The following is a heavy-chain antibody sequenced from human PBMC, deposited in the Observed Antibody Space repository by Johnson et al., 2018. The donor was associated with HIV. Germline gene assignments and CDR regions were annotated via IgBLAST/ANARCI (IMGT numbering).Heavy chain of an antibody. CDR2: ISHDGSNK. V-gene: IGHV3-30*04. CDR3: AKDFGYPRPREAFDI. CDR1: GFSFSPYA. D-gene: IGHD3-16*01. J-gene: IGHJ3*02. Sequence: QVQLVESGGGVVQPGRSLRLSCAASGFSFSPYALHWVRQTPGKGLEWVAVISHDGSNKYYADSVKGRFTISRDNSKNTLYLQMNSLRAEYTAVYYCAKDFGYPRPREAFDIWGQGTVVTVSS.